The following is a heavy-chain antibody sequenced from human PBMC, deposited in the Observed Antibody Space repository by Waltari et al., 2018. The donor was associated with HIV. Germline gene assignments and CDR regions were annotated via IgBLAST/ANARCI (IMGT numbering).Heavy chain of an antibody. D-gene: IGHD3-22*01. Sequence: EVQLVESGGGLVKPGESLRVSCAASGFDFKKYWMSWLRQAPEKGRGWVVRIKSKQSGGTVDYAAPVKGRFTISRDDSKNMMYIQMDSLESEDTAVYYCTTGSSGAEDYWGQGTLVTVSS. CDR1: GFDFKKYW. CDR3: TTGSSGAEDY. J-gene: IGHJ4*02. CDR2: IKSKQSGGTV. V-gene: IGHV3-15*01.